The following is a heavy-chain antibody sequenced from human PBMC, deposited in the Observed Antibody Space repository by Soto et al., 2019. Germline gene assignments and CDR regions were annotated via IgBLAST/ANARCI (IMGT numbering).Heavy chain of an antibody. Sequence: QLQESGPGLVKPSQTLSLTCTVSGASINNNDYYWSWIRQTPGKGLEWIGYVYYSGTTDYIPSLKSRLSMSIDKSQNQFTLKLNSVTAADTATYYCARMSYFYDKWYFDLWGRGTLDTVSS. CDR2: VYYSGTT. CDR1: GASINNNDYY. J-gene: IGHJ2*01. D-gene: IGHD3-22*01. V-gene: IGHV4-30-4*01. CDR3: ARMSYFYDKWYFDL.